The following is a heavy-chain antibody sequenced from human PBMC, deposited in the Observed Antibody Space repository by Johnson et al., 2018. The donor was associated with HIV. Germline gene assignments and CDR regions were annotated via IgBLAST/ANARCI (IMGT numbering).Heavy chain of an antibody. Sequence: QVQLVESGGGVVPSGTSLRVSCAASGFTFSSFAMHWVRQAPGKGLEWVAFISYDGSNKYYADSVKGRFTISRDNSKNTLYLQMKSLRAEDTAVYYCVGGWDAFDIWGQGTMVTVSS. D-gene: IGHD3-16*01. CDR2: ISYDGSNK. V-gene: IGHV3-30-3*01. J-gene: IGHJ3*02. CDR3: VGGWDAFDI. CDR1: GFTFSSFA.